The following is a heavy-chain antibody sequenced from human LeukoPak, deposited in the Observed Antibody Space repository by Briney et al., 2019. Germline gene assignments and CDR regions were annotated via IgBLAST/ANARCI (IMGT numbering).Heavy chain of an antibody. CDR2: IWYDGSNK. D-gene: IGHD1-26*01. CDR1: GFTFSSYG. J-gene: IGHJ4*02. Sequence: GGSLRLSCAASGFTFSSYGMHWVRQAPGKGLEWVAVIWYDGSNKNYADSVKGRFTISRDNSKNTLYLQMNSLRAEDTAVYYCARDVILVGATPEEGLLDCWGQGTLVTVSS. V-gene: IGHV3-33*01. CDR3: ARDVILVGATPEEGLLDC.